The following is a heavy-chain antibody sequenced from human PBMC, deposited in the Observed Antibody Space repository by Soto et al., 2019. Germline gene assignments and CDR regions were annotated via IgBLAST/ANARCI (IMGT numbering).Heavy chain of an antibody. J-gene: IGHJ5*02. CDR1: GYTFTGYY. CDR3: ARDLDCSSTSCYLGWFDP. CDR2: INPNSGGT. V-gene: IGHV1-2*02. Sequence: SVKVSCKASGYTFTGYYMHWVRQAPGQGLEWMGWINPNSGGTNYAQKFQGRVTMTRDTSISTAYMELSRLRSDDTAVYYCARDLDCSSTSCYLGWFDPWGQGTLVTVSS. D-gene: IGHD2-2*01.